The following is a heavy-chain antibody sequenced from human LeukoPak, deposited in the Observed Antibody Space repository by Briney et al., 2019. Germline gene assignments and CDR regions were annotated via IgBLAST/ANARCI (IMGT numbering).Heavy chain of an antibody. Sequence: SETLSLTCTVSGGSIGSTSYYWGWIRQPPGKGLEWIGSIYYSGSTYYNPSLKSRVTISVDTSKNQFSLKLSSVTAADTAVYYCARRSRGGFDYWGQGTLVTVSS. J-gene: IGHJ4*02. CDR1: GGSIGSTSYY. V-gene: IGHV4-39*01. D-gene: IGHD1-26*01. CDR3: ARRSRGGFDY. CDR2: IYYSGST.